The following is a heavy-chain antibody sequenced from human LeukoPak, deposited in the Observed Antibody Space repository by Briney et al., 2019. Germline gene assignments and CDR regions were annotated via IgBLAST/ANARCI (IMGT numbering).Heavy chain of an antibody. CDR2: IKQDGSEK. D-gene: IGHD2-2*01. CDR1: GFTFSSYW. V-gene: IGHV3-7*04. CDR3: ARVPKAGGYCSSTSCYHFDY. Sequence: PGGSLRLSCAASGFTFSSYWMSWVRQAPGKGLEWVANIKQDGSEKYYVDSVKGRFTISRDNAKNSLYLQMNSLRAEDTAVYYCARVPKAGGYCSSTSCYHFDYWGQGTLVTVSS. J-gene: IGHJ4*02.